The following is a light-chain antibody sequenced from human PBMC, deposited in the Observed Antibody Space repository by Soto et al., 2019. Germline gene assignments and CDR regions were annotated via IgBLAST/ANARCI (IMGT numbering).Light chain of an antibody. CDR3: QQYGSSPQT. Sequence: EIVLTQSPGTLSLSPGERATLSCRASQSVSSSYLAWYQQKPGQAPRPLIYGASSRATGIPDRFSGSGSGTDFPLTISRLEPEDFAVYYCQQYGSSPQTFGQGTKVEIK. V-gene: IGKV3-20*01. CDR2: GAS. CDR1: QSVSSSY. J-gene: IGKJ1*01.